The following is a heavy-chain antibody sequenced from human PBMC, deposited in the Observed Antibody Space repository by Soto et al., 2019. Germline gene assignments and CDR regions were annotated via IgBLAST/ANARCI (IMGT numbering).Heavy chain of an antibody. Sequence: QVQLQESGPGLVKPSQTLSLTCTVSGGSISSGDYYWSWIRQPPGKGLEWIGYIYYSGSTYYNPSRKSRVTISVDTSKNQFSLKLGSVTAADTAVYYCARTNGDYVPIFDYWGQGTLVTVSS. V-gene: IGHV4-30-4*01. CDR2: IYYSGST. CDR1: GGSISSGDYY. J-gene: IGHJ4*02. CDR3: ARTNGDYVPIFDY. D-gene: IGHD4-17*01.